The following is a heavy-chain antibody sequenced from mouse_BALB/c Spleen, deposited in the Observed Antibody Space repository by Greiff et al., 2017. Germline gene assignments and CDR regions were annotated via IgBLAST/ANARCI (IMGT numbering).Heavy chain of an antibody. CDR1: GYTFTSYL. CDR3: ARSGPIYGYYAMDY. CDR2: INPSTGYT. J-gene: IGHJ4*01. D-gene: IGHD1-2*01. V-gene: IGHV1-4*01. Sequence: QVQLQQSGAELAKPGASVKMSCKASGYTFTSYLMHWVKQRPGQGLEWIGYINPSTGYTEYNQKFKDKATLTADKSSSTAYMQLSSLTSEDSAVYYCARSGPIYGYYAMDYWGQGTSVTVSS.